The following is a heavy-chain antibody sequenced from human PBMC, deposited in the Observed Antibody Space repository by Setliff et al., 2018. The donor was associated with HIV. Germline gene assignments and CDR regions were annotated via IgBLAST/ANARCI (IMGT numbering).Heavy chain of an antibody. D-gene: IGHD3-3*01. J-gene: IGHJ5*02. CDR1: GYSISSDYW. CDR2: IYHSGTT. Sequence: PSETLSLTCTVSGYSISSDYWWGWIRQPPGKGLEWIGSIYHSGTTRSNPSLQSRVTISLDTSNNQFSLKLSSVTAADTAVYHCAREREAWSAYDSWGQGTLVTVSS. V-gene: IGHV4-38-2*02. CDR3: AREREAWSAYDS.